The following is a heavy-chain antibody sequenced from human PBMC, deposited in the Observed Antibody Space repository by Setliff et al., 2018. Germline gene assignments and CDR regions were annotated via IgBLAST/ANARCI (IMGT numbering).Heavy chain of an antibody. J-gene: IGHJ4*02. D-gene: IGHD2-15*01. CDR1: GGSVGNSYYY. Sequence: SETLSLTCTVSGGSVGNSYYYWNWIRQPAGKGPEWIGHIYASWSTNYNPSLKSRVTISVDTSKNQFSLKLTSVTAADTAVYFCAKGGTYRYFDYWGQGTLVTVSS. V-gene: IGHV4-61*10. CDR2: IYASWST. CDR3: AKGGTYRYFDY.